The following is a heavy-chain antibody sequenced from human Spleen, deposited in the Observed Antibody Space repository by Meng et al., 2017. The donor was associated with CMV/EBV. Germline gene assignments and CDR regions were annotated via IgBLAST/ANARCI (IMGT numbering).Heavy chain of an antibody. CDR2: TYYDGTT. CDR3: ARQAPDNWFDP. V-gene: IGHV4-31*03. CDR1: SGPMDSGAYC. J-gene: IGHJ5*02. Sequence: TVSSGPMDSGAYCWSWIRQHQEKGLEWIGYTYYDGTTHYNPSLRSRAAISVDTSKNQFSLRLNSVTAADTAVYYCARQAPDNWFDPWGQGALVTVSS.